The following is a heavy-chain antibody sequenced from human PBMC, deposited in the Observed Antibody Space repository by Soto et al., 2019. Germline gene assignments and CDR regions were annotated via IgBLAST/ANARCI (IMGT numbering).Heavy chain of an antibody. D-gene: IGHD3-16*02. Sequence: EVQLVESGGGLVKPGGSLRLSCAASGFTFSNAWMNWVRQAPGKGLEWVGRIKSKTDGGTTDYAAPVKGRFTISRDDSKNTLYLQMNSLKTEATAVYYCTLTLGGLDYDYVCGSYRYTGAYWGQGTLVTVSS. CDR3: TLTLGGLDYDYVCGSYRYTGAY. V-gene: IGHV3-15*07. J-gene: IGHJ4*02. CDR1: GFTFSNAW. CDR2: IKSKTDGGTT.